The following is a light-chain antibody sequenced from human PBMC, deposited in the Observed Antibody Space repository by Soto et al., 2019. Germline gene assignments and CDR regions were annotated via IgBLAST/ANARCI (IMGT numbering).Light chain of an antibody. Sequence: EIVMTQSPATLSVSPGERATLSCRASQGVTTNLAWHQQKPGQAPRLLIYGASTRATGIPTRFSGSGSGTEFTLTIRSLQSEDFAVYYCQQYNNWPPMYTFGQGTKLEIK. V-gene: IGKV3D-15*01. J-gene: IGKJ2*01. CDR2: GAS. CDR3: QQYNNWPPMYT. CDR1: QGVTTN.